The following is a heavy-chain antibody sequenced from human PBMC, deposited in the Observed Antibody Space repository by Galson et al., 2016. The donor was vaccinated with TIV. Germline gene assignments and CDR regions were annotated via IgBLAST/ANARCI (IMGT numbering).Heavy chain of an antibody. CDR2: ISTFNDNT. V-gene: IGHV1-18*01. CDR3: ARDRLDIVAVPPGIKLGF. CDR1: GYTFIRYG. D-gene: IGHD2-2*03. J-gene: IGHJ4*02. Sequence: SVKVSCKASGYTFIRYGIRWVRQAPGQGLEWMGWISTFNDNTKYAQKSQGRVTMTTDTSTSTVSMELRSLRSDDTAVYYCARDRLDIVAVPPGIKLGFWGQGTLVTVSS.